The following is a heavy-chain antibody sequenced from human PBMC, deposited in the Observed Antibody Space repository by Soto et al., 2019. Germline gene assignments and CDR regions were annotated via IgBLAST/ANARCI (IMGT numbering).Heavy chain of an antibody. CDR2: IIPIFGTA. D-gene: IGHD2-8*01. V-gene: IGHV1-69*06. J-gene: IGHJ6*02. CDR1: GGTFSSYS. CDR3: ASSEDIVLMVYAPYYYYGMDV. Sequence: SVKVSCKASGGTFSSYSISWVRQAPVQGLEWMGGIIPIFGTANYAQKFQGRVTITADKSTSTAYMELSSLRSEDTAGYYCASSEDIVLMVYAPYYYYGMDVWGQGTTVTVSS.